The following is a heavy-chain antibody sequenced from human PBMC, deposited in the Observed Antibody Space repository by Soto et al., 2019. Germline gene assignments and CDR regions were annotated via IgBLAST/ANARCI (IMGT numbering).Heavy chain of an antibody. CDR2: ISSSGGTI. D-gene: IGHD2-15*01. J-gene: IGHJ4*02. Sequence: EVQLVESGGGLLQPGGSLRLSCTVSGFTFRSYEMNWVRQAPGKGLEWVSYISSSGGTIYYVDSVKGRFTISRDNAKNALYLQMNSLRAEDTALYCCARGYCSGGTCYSDYWGQGTLVTVSS. CDR3: ARGYCSGGTCYSDY. V-gene: IGHV3-48*03. CDR1: GFTFRSYE.